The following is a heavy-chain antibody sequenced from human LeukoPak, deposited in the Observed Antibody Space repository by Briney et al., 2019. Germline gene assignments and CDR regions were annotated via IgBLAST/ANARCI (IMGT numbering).Heavy chain of an antibody. CDR2: IYWDDDK. CDR3: AHRRGALVGAMGPFDY. J-gene: IGHJ4*02. CDR1: GFSLSTSGMG. V-gene: IGHV2-5*02. D-gene: IGHD1-26*01. Sequence: SGPTLVNPTQTLTLTCTFSGFSLSTSGMGVGWIRQPPGKALEWLVLIYWDDDKRYSPSLKSRLTITKDTSKNQVVLTMTNMDPVDTATYYCAHRRGALVGAMGPFDYWGQGTLVTVSS.